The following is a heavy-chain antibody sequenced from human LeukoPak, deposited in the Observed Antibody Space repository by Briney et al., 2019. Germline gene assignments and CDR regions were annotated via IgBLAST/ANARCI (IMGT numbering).Heavy chain of an antibody. CDR3: AKGYYDYVWGSYYFDY. CDR2: ISGSGGST. Sequence: GGSLRLSCAASGFTFSSYAMSWVRQAPGKGLEWVSAISGSGGSTYYADSVKGRFTISRDNSRDTLYLQMNSLRAEDTAVYYCAKGYYDYVWGSYYFDYWGQGTLVTVSS. J-gene: IGHJ4*02. CDR1: GFTFSSYA. V-gene: IGHV3-23*01. D-gene: IGHD3-16*01.